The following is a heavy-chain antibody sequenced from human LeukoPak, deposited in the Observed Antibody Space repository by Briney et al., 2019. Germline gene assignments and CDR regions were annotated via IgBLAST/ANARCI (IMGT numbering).Heavy chain of an antibody. Sequence: SETLSLTCTVSGYSISSGYYWGWIRPPPGKGLEWIGSIYHSGSTYYNPSLKSRVTISVDTSKNQFSLKLSSVTAADTAVYYCARSYYYDSSGYYSGDAFDIWGQGTMVTVSS. CDR3: ARSYYYDSSGYYSGDAFDI. J-gene: IGHJ3*02. CDR1: GYSISSGYY. CDR2: IYHSGST. D-gene: IGHD3-22*01. V-gene: IGHV4-38-2*02.